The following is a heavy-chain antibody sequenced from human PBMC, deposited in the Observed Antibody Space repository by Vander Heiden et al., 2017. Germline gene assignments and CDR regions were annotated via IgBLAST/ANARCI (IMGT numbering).Heavy chain of an antibody. J-gene: IGHJ6*02. CDR3: ARDQISGIVVVVAATPKDYYYGMDV. V-gene: IGHV1-69*01. Sequence: QVQLVQSGAEVKKPGSSVKVSCKASGGTFSSYATTWVRPAPGQGLEWMGGIIPIFGTANYAQKFQGRVTITADESTSTAYMELSSLRSEDTAVYYCARDQISGIVVVVAATPKDYYYGMDVWGQGTTVTVSS. D-gene: IGHD2-15*01. CDR2: IIPIFGTA. CDR1: GGTFSSYA.